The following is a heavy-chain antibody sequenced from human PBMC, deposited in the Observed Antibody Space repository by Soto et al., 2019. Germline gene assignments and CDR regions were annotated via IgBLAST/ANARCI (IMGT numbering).Heavy chain of an antibody. J-gene: IGHJ4*02. Sequence: PSETLALTCAVYGGSFCGYEGTWIRQPPGTGLEWIGEINHSGSTNYNPSLKSRVTISVDTSKNQFSLKLTSVTAADTAVYYCARDKITGLFDYWGQGTLVTVSS. CDR3: ARDKITGLFDY. CDR2: INHSGST. V-gene: IGHV4-34*01. D-gene: IGHD2-8*02. CDR1: GGSFCGYE.